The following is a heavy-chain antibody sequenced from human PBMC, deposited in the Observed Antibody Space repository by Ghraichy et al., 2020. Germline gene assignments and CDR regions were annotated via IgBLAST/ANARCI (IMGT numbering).Heavy chain of an antibody. V-gene: IGHV1-2*04. CDR2: INPNSGGT. CDR3: ARGGLSPVEWELPSFPYYYGMDV. D-gene: IGHD1-26*01. CDR1: GYTFTGYY. Sequence: ASVKVSCKASGYTFTGYYMHWVRQAPGQGLEWMGWINPNSGGTNYAQKFQGWVTMTRDTSISTAYMELSRLRSDDTAVYYCARGGLSPVEWELPSFPYYYGMDVWGQGTTVTVSS. J-gene: IGHJ6*02.